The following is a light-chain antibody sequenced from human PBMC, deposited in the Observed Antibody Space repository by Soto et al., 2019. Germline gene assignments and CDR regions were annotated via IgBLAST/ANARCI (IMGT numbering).Light chain of an antibody. CDR1: QGIRND. V-gene: IGKV1-6*01. Sequence: AIQMAQSPSSLSASVGDRVTIACRASQGIRNDLVWYQHKPGKAPNLLIYAASSLQSGVPSRFSGSGSGTDFTLTISSLQPEDFATYYCLQHYNYPRTFGQGTKVEIK. CDR3: LQHYNYPRT. J-gene: IGKJ1*01. CDR2: AAS.